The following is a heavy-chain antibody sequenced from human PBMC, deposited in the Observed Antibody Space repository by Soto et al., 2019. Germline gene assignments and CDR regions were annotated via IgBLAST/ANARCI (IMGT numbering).Heavy chain of an antibody. Sequence: GASVKVSCKASGYTFTGYYMHWVRQAPGQGLEWMGWINPNSGGTNYAQKFQGRVTMTRDTSISTAYMELSRLRSDDTAVYYCARDYGSGSYDHYGMDVWGQGTTVTVSS. CDR2: INPNSGGT. V-gene: IGHV1-2*02. D-gene: IGHD3-10*01. CDR3: ARDYGSGSYDHYGMDV. CDR1: GYTFTGYY. J-gene: IGHJ6*02.